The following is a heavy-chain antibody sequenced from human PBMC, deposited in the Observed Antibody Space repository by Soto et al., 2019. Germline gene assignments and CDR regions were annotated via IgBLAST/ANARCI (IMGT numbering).Heavy chain of an antibody. CDR1: GYSFTSYW. CDR3: ARLNRYGDYLYYYYGMDV. D-gene: IGHD4-17*01. CDR2: IYPGDSDT. V-gene: IGHV5-51*01. J-gene: IGHJ6*02. Sequence: PGESLKISCKGSGYSFTSYWIGWVRQMPGKGLEWMGIIYPGDSDTRYSPSFQGQVTISADKSISTAYLQWSSLKASDTAMYYCARLNRYGDYLYYYYGMDVWGQGTTVTVSS.